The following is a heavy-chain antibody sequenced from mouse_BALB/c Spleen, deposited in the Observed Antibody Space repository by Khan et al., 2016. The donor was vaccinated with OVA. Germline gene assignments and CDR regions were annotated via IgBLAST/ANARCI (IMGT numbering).Heavy chain of an antibody. V-gene: IGHV14-3*02. D-gene: IGHD3-3*01. CDR3: AHPSYGPRGCEV. Sequence: VQLQQSGAELVKPGASVKLSCTASGFNIKDTYLHWVKQRPEQGLEWIGRIAPANGNTKYDPKFQGKATITEDTSSNTSYLQLNIQITEDTAVYYCAHPSYGPRGCEVWGAGTTVTVSS. CDR1: GFNIKDTY. J-gene: IGHJ1*01. CDR2: IAPANGNT.